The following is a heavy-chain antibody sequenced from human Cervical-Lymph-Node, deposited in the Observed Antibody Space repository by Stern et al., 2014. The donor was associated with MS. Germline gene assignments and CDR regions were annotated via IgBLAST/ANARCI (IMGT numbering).Heavy chain of an antibody. D-gene: IGHD1-1*01. CDR2: IYYTGGT. J-gene: IGHJ4*02. Sequence: VQLLESGPGLVKPSETLSLTCSVSGGSVSSGSYYWNWIRQPPGKGPEWVGYIYYTGGTNYNPSLKSRVTISADTSKNEFSLKLRSVTAADTAVYYCARLDVSLDYWGQGILVTVSS. V-gene: IGHV4-61*01. CDR3: ARLDVSLDY. CDR1: GGSVSSGSYY.